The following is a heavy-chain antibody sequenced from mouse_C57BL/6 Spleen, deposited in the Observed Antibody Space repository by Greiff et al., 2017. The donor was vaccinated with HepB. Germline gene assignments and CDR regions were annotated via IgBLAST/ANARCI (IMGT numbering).Heavy chain of an antibody. D-gene: IGHD3-2*02. Sequence: QVQLQQSGAELARPGASVKLSCKASGYTFTSYGISWVKQRTGQGLEWIGEIYPRSGNTYYNEKFKGKATMTADKSSSNAYMEIRSLTSEDAAVYFCAREEDSSGYVNWGQGTTLTVSS. V-gene: IGHV1-81*01. CDR2: IYPRSGNT. J-gene: IGHJ2*01. CDR3: AREEDSSGYVN. CDR1: GYTFTSYG.